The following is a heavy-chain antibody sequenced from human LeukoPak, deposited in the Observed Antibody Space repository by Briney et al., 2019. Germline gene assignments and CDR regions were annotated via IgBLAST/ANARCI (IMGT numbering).Heavy chain of an antibody. CDR1: GGSISSSSYY. V-gene: IGHV4-39*07. Sequence: PSETLSLTCTVSGGSISSSSYYWGWIRQPPVKGLEWIGSIYYSGSTYYNPSLKSRVTISVDTSKNQFSLKLSSVTAADTAVYYCARWGSGLSFRWFDPWGQGTLVTVSS. CDR3: ARWGSGLSFRWFDP. J-gene: IGHJ5*02. CDR2: IYYSGST. D-gene: IGHD6-19*01.